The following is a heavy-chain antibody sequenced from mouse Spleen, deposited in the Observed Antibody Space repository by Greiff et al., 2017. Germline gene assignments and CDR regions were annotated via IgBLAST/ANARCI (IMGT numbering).Heavy chain of an antibody. D-gene: IGHD1-2*01. CDR1: GFTFSSYA. CDR3: AKTLLRTPFAY. Sequence: EVKLVESGGGLVKPGGSLKLSCAASGFTFSSYAMSWVRQTPEKRLEWVATISSGGSYTYYPDSVKGRFTISRDNAKNTLYLQMSSLRSEDTAMYYCAKTLLRTPFAYWGQGTLVTVSA. V-gene: IGHV5-9-1*01. CDR2: ISSGGSYT. J-gene: IGHJ3*01.